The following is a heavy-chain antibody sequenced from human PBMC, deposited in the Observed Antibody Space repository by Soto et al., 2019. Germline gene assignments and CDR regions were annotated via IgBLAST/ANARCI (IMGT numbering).Heavy chain of an antibody. Sequence: SETLSLTCTVSGGSISNFYWSWIRQPPGKGLEWIGYISYSGNTNYNPSLKSRVSISVDTSKNQLSLNLTSVTAADTAVYYCARAPMVLSRSYFDSWGQRTPVTVSS. J-gene: IGHJ4*02. CDR2: ISYSGNT. D-gene: IGHD2-8*01. V-gene: IGHV4-59*01. CDR1: GGSISNFY. CDR3: ARAPMVLSRSYFDS.